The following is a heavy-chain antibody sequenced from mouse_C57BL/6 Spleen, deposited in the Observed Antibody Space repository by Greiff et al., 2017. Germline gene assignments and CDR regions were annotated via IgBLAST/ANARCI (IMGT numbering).Heavy chain of an antibody. CDR2: INPNYGTT. J-gene: IGHJ1*03. CDR1: GYSFTDYN. CDR3: ENDCYGSAPGYFDV. V-gene: IGHV1-39*01. D-gene: IGHD1-1*01. Sequence: EVQLQQSGPELVKPGASVKISCKASGYSFTDYNMNWVKQSNGKSLEWIGVINPNYGTTSYNQKFKGKATLTVDQSSSTAYMQLNSLTSEDSAVSYCENDCYGSAPGYFDVWGTGTTVTVSS.